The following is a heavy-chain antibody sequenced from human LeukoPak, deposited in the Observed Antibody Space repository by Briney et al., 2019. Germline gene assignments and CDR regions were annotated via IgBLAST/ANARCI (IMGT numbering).Heavy chain of an antibody. V-gene: IGHV4-59*01. D-gene: IGHD3-10*01. CDR1: GGSISSYY. J-gene: IGHJ6*02. CDR2: IYYSGST. Sequence: SETLSLTCTVSGGSISSYYWSWIRQPPGKGLEWIGYIYYSGSTNYNPSLKSRVTISVDTSKNQFSLKLSSVTAADTAVYYCARLTRYYYGSGSRNYYYYGMDVWGQGTTVTVSS. CDR3: ARLTRYYYGSGSRNYYYYGMDV.